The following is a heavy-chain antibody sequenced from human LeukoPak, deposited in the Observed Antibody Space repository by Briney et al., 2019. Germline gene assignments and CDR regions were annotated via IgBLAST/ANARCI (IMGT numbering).Heavy chain of an antibody. Sequence: GRSLRLSCAASGFTFSSYAMHWVRQAPGKGLEWVAVISYDGSNKYYADSVKGRFTISRDNSKNTLYLQMNSLRAEDTAVYYCARDLRRLGLDGPISDYWGQGTLVTVSS. V-gene: IGHV3-30-3*01. D-gene: IGHD3/OR15-3a*01. CDR3: ARDLRRLGLDGPISDY. J-gene: IGHJ4*02. CDR2: ISYDGSNK. CDR1: GFTFSSYA.